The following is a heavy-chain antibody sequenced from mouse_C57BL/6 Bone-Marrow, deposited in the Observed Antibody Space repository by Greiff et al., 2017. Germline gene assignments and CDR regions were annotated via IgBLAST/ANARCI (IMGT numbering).Heavy chain of an antibody. J-gene: IGHJ3*01. CDR3: ARSAVVASPFAY. CDR2: INPSSGYT. CDR1: GYTFTGYW. D-gene: IGHD1-1*01. Sequence: QVHVKQSGAELAKPGASVKLSCKASGYTFTGYWMHWVKQRPGQGLEWIGYINPSSGYTKYNQKFKDKATLTADKSSSTAYMQLSSLTYEDSAVYYCARSAVVASPFAYWGQGTLVTVSA. V-gene: IGHV1-7*01.